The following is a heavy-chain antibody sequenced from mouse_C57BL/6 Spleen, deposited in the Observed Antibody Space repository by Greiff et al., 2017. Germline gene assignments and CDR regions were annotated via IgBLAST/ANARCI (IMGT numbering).Heavy chain of an antibody. CDR1: GFTFSGYG. CDR3: ERQGGAWNDFDY. Sequence: EVMLVESGGDLVKPGGSLKLSCAASGFTFSGYGMSWVRQTPDKRLEWVATISSGGSYIYYPDSVKGRFTISRDNAKNTLYLQMSSLKSGDTAMDYCERQGGAWNDFDYWGQGTTLTVSS. CDR2: ISSGGSYI. D-gene: IGHD6-1*01. J-gene: IGHJ2*01. V-gene: IGHV5-6*02.